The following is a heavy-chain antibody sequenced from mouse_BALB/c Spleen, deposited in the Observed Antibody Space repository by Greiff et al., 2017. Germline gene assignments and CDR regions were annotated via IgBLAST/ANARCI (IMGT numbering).Heavy chain of an antibody. D-gene: IGHD2-3*01. V-gene: IGHV14-1*02. CDR1: GFNIKDYY. CDR2: IDPENGNT. Sequence: VQLKQSGAELVRPGALVKLSCKASGFNIKDYYMHWVKQRPEQGLEWIGWIDPENGNTIYDPKFQGKASITADTSSNTAYLQLNSRTSEDTAVYYCASPRDGYSRDYWGQGTTLTDSS. CDR3: ASPRDGYSRDY. J-gene: IGHJ2*01.